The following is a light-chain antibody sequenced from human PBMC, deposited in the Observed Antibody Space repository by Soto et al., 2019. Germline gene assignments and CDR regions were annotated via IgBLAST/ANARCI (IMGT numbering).Light chain of an antibody. Sequence: DIPMTQSPSTLSASVGDRVTITCRASQSISSWLAWYQQKPGQAPKLLIYAASSLESGVPSRFSGSGSVTEFTLTISSLQTDDFATYYGQHHNLYPWTFGQGTKVEIQ. CDR3: QHHNLYPWT. J-gene: IGKJ1*01. V-gene: IGKV1-5*01. CDR2: AAS. CDR1: QSISSW.